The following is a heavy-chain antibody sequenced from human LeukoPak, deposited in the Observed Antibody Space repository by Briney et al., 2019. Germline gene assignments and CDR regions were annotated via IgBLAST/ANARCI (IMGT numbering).Heavy chain of an antibody. J-gene: IGHJ3*02. Sequence: GGSLRLSCAASGFTFSTYCMTWLRQPPGKGLEWVANIKTDGDEKYYVDSVKGRFTISRDNAKNSLYLQMDSLTAEDTALYYCARDPYYYNSGSFAAFDIWGQGTMVTVSS. CDR3: ARDPYYYNSGSFAAFDI. CDR2: IKTDGDEK. CDR1: GFTFSTYC. D-gene: IGHD3-10*01. V-gene: IGHV3-7*01.